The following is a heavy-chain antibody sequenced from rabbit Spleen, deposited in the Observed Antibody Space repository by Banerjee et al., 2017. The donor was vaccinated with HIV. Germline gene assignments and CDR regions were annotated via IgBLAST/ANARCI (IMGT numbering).Heavy chain of an antibody. J-gene: IGHJ4*01. V-gene: IGHV1S40*01. CDR2: IYTGSSGST. Sequence: QSLEESGGDLVKPGASLTLTCTASGFSFSSGGYMCWVRQAPGKGLEWIACIYTGSSGSTYYASRAKGRFTISKTSSTTVTLQLTSLTVADTATYFCARTYDSSNKYAYNLWGPGTLVTVS. CDR1: GFSFSSGGY. CDR3: ARTYDSSNKYAYNL. D-gene: IGHD5-1*01.